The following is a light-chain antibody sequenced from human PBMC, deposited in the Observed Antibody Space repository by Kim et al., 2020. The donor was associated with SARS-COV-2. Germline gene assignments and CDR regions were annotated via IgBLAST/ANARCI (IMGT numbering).Light chain of an antibody. CDR1: KLGDKY. CDR2: QDS. J-gene: IGLJ1*01. V-gene: IGLV3-1*01. Sequence: VAPGQTANITCSVDKLGDKYACWYQQKPGQSPVLVIYQDSKRPSGIPERFSGSNSGNTATLTISGTQAMDEADYYCQAWDSSTEVFGTGTKVTVL. CDR3: QAWDSSTEV.